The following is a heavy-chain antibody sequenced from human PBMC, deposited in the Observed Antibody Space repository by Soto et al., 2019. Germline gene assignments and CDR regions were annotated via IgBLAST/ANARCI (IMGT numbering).Heavy chain of an antibody. V-gene: IGHV5-51*01. CDR1: GYSFTSYW. CDR3: ARGYCTTNICDPWFDP. Sequence: GESLKISCTGVGYSFTSYWIGWVRQMPGKGLEWMGIIYPGDSDTRYSPSFQGQVTISADKSISTVYLQWSSLKASDTAMYYCARGYCTTNICDPWFDPWGQGTLVTVS. D-gene: IGHD2-8*01. CDR2: IYPGDSDT. J-gene: IGHJ5*02.